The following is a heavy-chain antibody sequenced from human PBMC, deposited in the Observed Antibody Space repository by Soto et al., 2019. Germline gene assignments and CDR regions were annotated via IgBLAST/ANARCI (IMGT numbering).Heavy chain of an antibody. CDR2: IYHSGST. D-gene: IGHD6-19*01. V-gene: IGHV4-30-2*01. Sequence: QLQLQESGSGLVKPSQTLSLTCAVSGGSISSGGYSWSWIRQPPGKGLEWIGYIYHSGSTYYNPSLKGRVTISVDRSKNQFSLKLGSVTAADTAVYYCASAGGLGAVAADYCGQGTLVTVSS. J-gene: IGHJ4*02. CDR3: ASAGGLGAVAADY. CDR1: GGSISSGGYS.